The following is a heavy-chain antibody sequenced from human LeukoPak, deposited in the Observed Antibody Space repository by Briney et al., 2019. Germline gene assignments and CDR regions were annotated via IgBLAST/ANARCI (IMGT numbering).Heavy chain of an antibody. J-gene: IGHJ4*02. CDR1: GFTFSSYA. V-gene: IGHV3-30*04. CDR2: ISYDGSNK. Sequence: GGSLRLSCAASGFTFSSYAMHWVRQAPGKGLERVAVISYDGSNKYYADSVKGRFTISRDNSKNTLYLQMNSLRAEDTAVYYCARGLEHIVVVTAIPETPFDYWGQGTLVTVSS. CDR3: ARGLEHIVVVTAIPETPFDY. D-gene: IGHD2-21*02.